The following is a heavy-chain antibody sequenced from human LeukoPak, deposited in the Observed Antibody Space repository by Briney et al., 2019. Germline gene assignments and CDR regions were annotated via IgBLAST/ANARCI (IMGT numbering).Heavy chain of an antibody. CDR1: GGSVSSGSYY. CDR3: ARDLKVQEGPYYCYYGMDV. Sequence: SETLSLTCTVSGGSVSSGSYYWSWIRQPPGKGLEWIGYIYYSGSTNYNPSLKSRVTISVDTSKNQFSLKLSSVTAADTAVYYCARDLKVQEGPYYCYYGMDVWGQGTTVTVSS. V-gene: IGHV4-61*01. D-gene: IGHD1-1*01. J-gene: IGHJ6*02. CDR2: IYYSGST.